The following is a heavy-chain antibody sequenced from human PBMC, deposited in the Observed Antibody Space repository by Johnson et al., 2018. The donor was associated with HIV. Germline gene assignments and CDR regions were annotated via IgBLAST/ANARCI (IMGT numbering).Heavy chain of an antibody. CDR3: AKRLESSSWSHDAFDI. V-gene: IGHV3-33*03. D-gene: IGHD6-13*01. CDR1: GFTFDDYG. Sequence: QVQLVESGGGLVQPGGSLRLSCAASGFTFDDYGMNWVRQAPGKGLEWVAVIWYDGSNKYYADSVKGRFTISRDNAKNSLYLQMNSLRAEDTAVYYCAKRLESSSWSHDAFDIWGQGTMVTVSS. CDR2: IWYDGSNK. J-gene: IGHJ3*02.